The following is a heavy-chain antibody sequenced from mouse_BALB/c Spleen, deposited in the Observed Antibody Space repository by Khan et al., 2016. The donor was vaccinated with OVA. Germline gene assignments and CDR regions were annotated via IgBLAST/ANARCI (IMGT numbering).Heavy chain of an antibody. CDR2: IIYTGYT. V-gene: IGHV3-8*02. Sequence: VQLKESGPSLVKPSQTLSLTCSVTGDSITTGYWNWIRKFPGNKLEYMGYIIYTGYTYYNPSLKSRISITRHTSNNQYYLQLNSVTDEDTVTYYWARSTYRYAFVYWGQGTLVTVSA. J-gene: IGHJ3*01. CDR3: ARSTYRYAFVY. D-gene: IGHD2-14*01. CDR1: GDSITTGY.